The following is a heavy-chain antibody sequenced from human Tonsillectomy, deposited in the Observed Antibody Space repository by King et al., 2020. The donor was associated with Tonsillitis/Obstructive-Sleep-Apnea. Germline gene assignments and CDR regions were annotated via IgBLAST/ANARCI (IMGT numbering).Heavy chain of an antibody. CDR1: GFTFDVYT. V-gene: IGHV3-43*01. J-gene: IGHJ3*02. CDR3: AKDRYCSSTSCYATKTRVGAFVI. D-gene: IGHD2-2*01. Sequence: VQLVESGGVVVQPGGSLRLSFAASGFTFDVYTMHWVRQAPGKGLEWVSLFSWDCGRTYYADYVKGRFSIYSDNSKNSLYLQMNSLRTDDTALYYCAKDRYCSSTSCYATKTRVGAFVIWGQGTMVTVSS. CDR2: FSWDCGRT.